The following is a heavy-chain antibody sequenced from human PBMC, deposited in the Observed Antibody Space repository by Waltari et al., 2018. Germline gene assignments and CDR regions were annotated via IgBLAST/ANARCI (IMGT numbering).Heavy chain of an antibody. J-gene: IGHJ4*02. CDR3: ARAERYYYDSSGQGGFDY. CDR1: GYSISSGYY. CDR2: IYHSGST. D-gene: IGHD3-22*01. Sequence: QEQLQESGPGLVKPSETLSLTCTVSGYSISSGYYWGWIRQPPGKGLEWIGSIYHSGSTYYNPSLKSRVTISVDTSKNQFSLKLSSVTAADTAVYYCARAERYYYDSSGQGGFDYWGQGTLVTVSS. V-gene: IGHV4-38-2*02.